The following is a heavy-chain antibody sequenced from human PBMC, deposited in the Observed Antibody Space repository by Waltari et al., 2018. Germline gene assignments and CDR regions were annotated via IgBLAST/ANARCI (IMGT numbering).Heavy chain of an antibody. Sequence: QVQLQESGPGLVKPSETLSLTCPVSGGSISSSYWSWIRQPPGTGLEWIGYIYYSGSTNYNPSLKSRVTISVDTSKNQFSLKLSSVTAADTAVYYCARGGDYDILTGLRNWFDPWGQGTLVTVSS. J-gene: IGHJ5*02. V-gene: IGHV4-59*01. CDR3: ARGGDYDILTGLRNWFDP. CDR1: GGSISSSY. CDR2: IYYSGST. D-gene: IGHD3-9*01.